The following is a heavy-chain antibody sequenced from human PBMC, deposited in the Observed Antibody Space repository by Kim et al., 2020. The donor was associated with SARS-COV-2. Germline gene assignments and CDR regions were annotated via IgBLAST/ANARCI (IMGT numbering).Heavy chain of an antibody. CDR2: IWYDGSNK. V-gene: IGHV3-33*08. D-gene: IGHD6-13*01. Sequence: GGSLRLSCAASGFTFSSYGMRWVRQAPGKGLEWVAVIWYDGSNKYYADSVKGRFTISRDNAKNTLYLQMNSLRAEDTAVYYCAREISSSWYADYRDVWGEGATVTASS. CDR3: AREISSSWYADYRDV. J-gene: IGHJ6*03. CDR1: GFTFSSYG.